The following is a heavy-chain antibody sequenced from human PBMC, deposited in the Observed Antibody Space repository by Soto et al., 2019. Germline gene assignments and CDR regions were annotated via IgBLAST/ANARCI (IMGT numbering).Heavy chain of an antibody. J-gene: IGHJ4*02. D-gene: IGHD1-26*01. CDR2: INYGGNT. Sequence: PSETLSLTCTVSGGSISSRSFYWGWIRQPPGKGLEWIGSINYGGNTYYNPSLESRLNMSVDTSKNQFSVRLTSVTAADTAVYYCARGGWELGFDYWGQGTLVTVSS. CDR1: GGSISSRSFY. CDR3: ARGGWELGFDY. V-gene: IGHV4-39*01.